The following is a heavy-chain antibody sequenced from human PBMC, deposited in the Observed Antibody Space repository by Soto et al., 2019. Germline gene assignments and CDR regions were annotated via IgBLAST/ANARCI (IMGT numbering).Heavy chain of an antibody. J-gene: IGHJ1*01. Sequence: EVQLLESGGGLVQPGGSLRLSCAASGFTFSSYAMSWVRQAPGKGLECVSSISGGGGSTYYADSVKGRFTISRDNSKNTLYLQMNSLRAEATAVYYCAKDGDILSGYPEYFQHWGQGTLVTVSS. CDR1: GFTFSSYA. CDR3: AKDGDILSGYPEYFQH. V-gene: IGHV3-23*01. D-gene: IGHD3-9*01. CDR2: ISGGGGST.